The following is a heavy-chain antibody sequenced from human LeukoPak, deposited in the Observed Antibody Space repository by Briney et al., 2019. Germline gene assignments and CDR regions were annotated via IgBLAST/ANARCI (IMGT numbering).Heavy chain of an antibody. J-gene: IGHJ4*02. D-gene: IGHD3-10*01. CDR2: IGWNTGTI. V-gene: IGHV3-9*01. CDR3: AKGDFGSGSYTN. Sequence: GGSLRLSCAASGFNFDDYAMHWVRQGPGKGLEWVSGIGWNTGTIGYADSVRGRFTVSRDHARSSLYLQMNSLRPEDSALYYCAKGDFGSGSYTNWGQGTLVTVSS. CDR1: GFNFDDYA.